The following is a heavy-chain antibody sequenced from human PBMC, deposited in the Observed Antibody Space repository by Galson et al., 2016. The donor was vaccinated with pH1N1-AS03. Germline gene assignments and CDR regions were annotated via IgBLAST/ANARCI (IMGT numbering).Heavy chain of an antibody. Sequence: SETLSLTCAVSGGSFSGYYYTWIRQPPGKGLEWIGAIHHSGSTTNYSPSLKSRVTISVDTSKNQFSLKLTSGTAADTAVYFCARGGVFFSGSGSYHHWDQGNLVTVSS. V-gene: IGHV4-34*01. J-gene: IGHJ4*02. CDR2: IHHSGSTT. D-gene: IGHD3-10*01. CDR1: GGSFSGYY. CDR3: ARGGVFFSGSGSYHH.